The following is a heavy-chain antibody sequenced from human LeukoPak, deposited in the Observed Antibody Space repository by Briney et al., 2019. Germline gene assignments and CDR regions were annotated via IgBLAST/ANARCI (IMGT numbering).Heavy chain of an antibody. Sequence: GGSLRLPCAVCGITLSNFGMTWVPQAPGKGLEWVAGIGDSGGSINYADSVKGRFTISRDNSKNTLYLQMNSLRAEDTAVYFCAKRGVVIRVILVGFHKEAYYFDSWGQGALVTVSS. CDR2: IGDSGGSI. CDR3: AKRGVVIRVILVGFHKEAYYFDS. V-gene: IGHV3-23*01. J-gene: IGHJ4*02. CDR1: GITLSNFG. D-gene: IGHD3-22*01.